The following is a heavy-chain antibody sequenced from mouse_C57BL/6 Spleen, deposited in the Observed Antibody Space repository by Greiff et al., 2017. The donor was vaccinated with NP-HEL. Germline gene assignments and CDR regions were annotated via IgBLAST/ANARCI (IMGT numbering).Heavy chain of an antibody. D-gene: IGHD3-2*02. V-gene: IGHV5-17*01. Sequence: EVKLMESGGGLVKPGGSLKLSCAASGFTFSDYGMHWVRQAPEKGLEWVAYISSGSSTIYYADTVQGRFTISRDNAKNTLFLQMTSLRSEDTAMYYCARRLRLLFDYWGQGTTLTVSS. CDR1: GFTFSDYG. J-gene: IGHJ2*01. CDR3: ARRLRLLFDY. CDR2: ISSGSSTI.